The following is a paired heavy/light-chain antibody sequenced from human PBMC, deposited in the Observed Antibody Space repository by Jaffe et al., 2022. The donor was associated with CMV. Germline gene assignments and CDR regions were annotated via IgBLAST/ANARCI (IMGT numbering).Light chain of an antibody. Sequence: DIQMTQSPSSLSASVGDRVTITCRASQGISTYLAWFQQKPGKAPKSLIYAASSLQTGVPSKFSGSGSGTDFTLTISNLQPEDFATYYCQQYHTYPRTFGQGTRLEI. J-gene: IGKJ5*01. V-gene: IGKV1-16*02. CDR1: QGISTY. CDR3: QQYHTYPRT. CDR2: AAS.
Heavy chain of an antibody. Sequence: QVQLQESGPGLVKPSETLSLTCTVSGGSISNYYWNWIRQPAGKGLEWIGRIYSSGSSNYNSSLESRVIMSVDTSKNQFSLKLRSVTAADTAVYYCARDKGLPYCGGDCPLDVWGQGTAVTVSS. CDR3: ARDKGLPYCGGDCPLDV. CDR2: IYSSGSS. J-gene: IGHJ6*02. D-gene: IGHD2-21*02. CDR1: GGSISNYY. V-gene: IGHV4-4*07.